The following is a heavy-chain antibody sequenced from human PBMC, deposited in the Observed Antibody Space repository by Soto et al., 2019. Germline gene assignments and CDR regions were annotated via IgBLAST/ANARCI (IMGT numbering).Heavy chain of an antibody. CDR2: IDSDGNYT. V-gene: IGHV3-74*03. J-gene: IGHJ1*01. CDR1: GFTFSSYW. D-gene: IGHD3-3*01. CDR3: ADLKWSRSYLP. Sequence: GGSLRLSCAASGFTFSSYWMHWVRQVPGKGLVWVSHIDSDGNYTTYAESVKGRFTISRDDSKNSLFLQMDSLTTEDTAIYYCADLKWSRSYLPWGQGTLVTVSS.